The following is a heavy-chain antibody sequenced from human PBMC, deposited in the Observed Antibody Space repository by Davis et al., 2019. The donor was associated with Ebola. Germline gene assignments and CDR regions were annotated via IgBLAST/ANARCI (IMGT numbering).Heavy chain of an antibody. D-gene: IGHD2-15*01. Sequence: PSETLSLTCTVSGGSISSSSYYWSWIRQPPGKGLEWIGEINHSGSTNYNPSLKSRVTISVDTSKNQFSLKLSSVTAADTAVYYCARVSAKVVHRAGKFDYWGQGTLVTVSS. V-gene: IGHV4-39*07. CDR2: INHSGST. J-gene: IGHJ4*02. CDR1: GGSISSSSYY. CDR3: ARVSAKVVHRAGKFDY.